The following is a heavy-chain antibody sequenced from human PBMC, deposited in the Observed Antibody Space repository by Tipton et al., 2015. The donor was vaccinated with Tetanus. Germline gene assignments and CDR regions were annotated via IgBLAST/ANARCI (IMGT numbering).Heavy chain of an antibody. Sequence: PGLVKPSETLSLTCAVSGGSIRSGDYSWNWIRQPPGKGLEWIGYISYSGSTNSNYSLKSRITISQDTSKNQFSLKLTSVTAADTAVYYCARANYDFPKKGPFDSWGQGTLVIVSS. CDR2: ISYSGST. D-gene: IGHD3-3*01. CDR3: ARANYDFPKKGPFDS. J-gene: IGHJ4*02. V-gene: IGHV4-61*08. CDR1: GGSIRSGDYS.